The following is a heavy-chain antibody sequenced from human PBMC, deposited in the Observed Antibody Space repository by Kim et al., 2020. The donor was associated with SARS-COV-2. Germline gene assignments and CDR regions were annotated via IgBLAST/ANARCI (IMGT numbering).Heavy chain of an antibody. Sequence: GESLKISCKGSGYSFTSYWISWVRQMPGKGLEWMGRIDPSDSYTNYSPSFQGHVTISADKSISTAYLQWSSLKASDTAMYYCARHREMEWWFGELYANWFDPWGQGTLVTVSS. CDR3: ARHREMEWWFGELYANWFDP. CDR2: IDPSDSYT. J-gene: IGHJ5*02. D-gene: IGHD3-10*01. CDR1: GYSFTSYW. V-gene: IGHV5-10-1*01.